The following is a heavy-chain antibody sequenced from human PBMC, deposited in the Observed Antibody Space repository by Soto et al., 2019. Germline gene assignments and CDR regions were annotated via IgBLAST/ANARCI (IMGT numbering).Heavy chain of an antibody. CDR2: IIPILGIA. V-gene: IGHV1-69*04. J-gene: IGHJ4*02. CDR3: ARAGTGFGELSLAY. D-gene: IGHD3-10*01. Sequence: RWVPQHPKKGLEWMGRIIPILGIANYAQKFQGRVTITADKSTSTAYMELSSLRSEDTAVYYCARAGTGFGELSLAYWGKGTPVTVSS.